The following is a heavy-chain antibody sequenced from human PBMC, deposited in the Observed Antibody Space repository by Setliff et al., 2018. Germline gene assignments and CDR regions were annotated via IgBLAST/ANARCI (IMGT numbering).Heavy chain of an antibody. CDR1: GGSITDENSW. D-gene: IGHD6-19*01. CDR3: AVDHVTNIAESGYGYTRIDP. V-gene: IGHV4-61*02. J-gene: IGHJ5*02. Sequence: SETLSLTCTVSGGSITDENSWWAWIRQPAGKRPEWLGLIYIRGGTDYNPSLKSRVTISLDTSRNQFSLNLTSVTAADTAVYYCAVDHVTNIAESGYGYTRIDPWGQGILVTVSS. CDR2: IYIRGGT.